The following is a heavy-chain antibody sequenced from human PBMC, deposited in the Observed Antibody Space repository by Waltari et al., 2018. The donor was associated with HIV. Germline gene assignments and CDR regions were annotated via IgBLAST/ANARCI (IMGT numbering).Heavy chain of an antibody. CDR2: MWHDGSNE. CDR1: GFTFSYYG. V-gene: IGHV3-33*01. Sequence: QVQLVESGGGVAQSGRSLRLSCAASGFTFSYYGMHWVRQAPGKGLELVAVMWHDGSNEYYADSVKGRFPISRDNSRNILYLQMRNLRVEDTAVYYCARVMRFGEIFSSYGYYGMDVWGQGTTVSVPS. D-gene: IGHD3-10*01. J-gene: IGHJ6*02. CDR3: ARVMRFGEIFSSYGYYGMDV.